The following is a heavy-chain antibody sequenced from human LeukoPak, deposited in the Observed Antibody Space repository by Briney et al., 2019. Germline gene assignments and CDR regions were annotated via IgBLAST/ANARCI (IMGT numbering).Heavy chain of an antibody. CDR3: ARVGVVVPAAPQWFDP. CDR1: GGSISSSSYY. CDR2: IYYSGST. Sequence: SETLSLTCTVSGGSISSSSYYWGWIRQPPGKGLEWIGSIYYSGSTYYNPSLKSRVTISVDTSKNQFSLKLSSVTAADTAVYYCARVGVVVPAAPQWFDPWGQGTLVTVSS. V-gene: IGHV4-39*01. J-gene: IGHJ5*02. D-gene: IGHD2-2*01.